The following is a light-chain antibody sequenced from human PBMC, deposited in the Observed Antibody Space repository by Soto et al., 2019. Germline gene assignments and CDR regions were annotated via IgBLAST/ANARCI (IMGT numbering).Light chain of an antibody. J-gene: IGKJ1*01. CDR3: QHYNSWPRTWT. CDR1: QSLSSN. V-gene: IGKV3-15*01. CDR2: GAS. Sequence: EIVLTQSPCTLSLSPGERATLTCRASQSLSSNLAWYQQKPGQASRLLIFGASTRATDIPARFSGSGSATDFTLTISSLQSEDFAVYHCQHYNSWPRTWTFGQGTKVDI.